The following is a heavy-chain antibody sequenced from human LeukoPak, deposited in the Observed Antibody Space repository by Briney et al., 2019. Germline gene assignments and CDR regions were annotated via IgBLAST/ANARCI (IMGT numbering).Heavy chain of an antibody. J-gene: IGHJ6*02. D-gene: IGHD6-13*01. CDR2: ISGGGEDT. Sequence: PRGSLRLSCTASGFNFRSFAISWGRQAPGQGLEWVSSISGGGEDTYYAASVKGRFTISRDHSDTTLYLQMNSLGADDTALYYCARTIAQYTNTWLYYYYGLDVWGQGTTVTVSS. CDR1: GFNFRSFA. V-gene: IGHV3-23*01. CDR3: ARTIAQYTNTWLYYYYGLDV.